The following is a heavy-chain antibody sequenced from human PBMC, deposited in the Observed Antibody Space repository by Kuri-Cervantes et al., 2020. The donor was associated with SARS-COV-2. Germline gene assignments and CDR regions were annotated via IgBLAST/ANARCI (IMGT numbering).Heavy chain of an antibody. Sequence: ETLSLTCAASGFTFSSYAMSWVRQAPGKGLEWVSYISSSSSTIYYADSVKGRFTISRDNSKNTLYLQMNSLRAEDTAVYYCARGRAYGSGSYYFYWGQGTLVTVSS. J-gene: IGHJ4*02. CDR1: GFTFSSYA. CDR3: ARGRAYGSGSYYFY. D-gene: IGHD3-10*01. V-gene: IGHV3-48*01. CDR2: ISSSSSTI.